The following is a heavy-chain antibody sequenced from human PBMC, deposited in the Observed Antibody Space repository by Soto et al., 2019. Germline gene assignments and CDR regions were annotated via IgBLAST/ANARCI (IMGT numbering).Heavy chain of an antibody. D-gene: IGHD3-22*01. CDR1: GFTFSSYE. J-gene: IGHJ4*02. CDR3: AKDRRAYDSSGYYYFDY. CDR2: ISSSGSTI. V-gene: IGHV3-48*03. Sequence: GGSLRLSCAASGFTFSSYEMNWVRQAPGKGLEWVSYISSSGSTIYYADSVKGRFTISRDNAKNSLYLQMNSLRAEDTAVYYCAKDRRAYDSSGYYYFDYWGQGTLVTVSS.